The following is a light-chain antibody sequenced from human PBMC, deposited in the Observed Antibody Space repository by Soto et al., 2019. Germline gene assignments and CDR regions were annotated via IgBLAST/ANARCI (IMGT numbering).Light chain of an antibody. CDR3: QQSFSTIT. J-gene: IGKJ5*01. Sequence: DIQMTQSPSTLSGSVGDRVTITCRASQSISTWLAWYQQKPGKAPKLLIYASSSLQSGVPSRFSGSGSGTDFTLTISSLQPEDFASYFCQQSFSTITFAQGTRLEIK. CDR2: ASS. CDR1: QSISTW. V-gene: IGKV1-39*01.